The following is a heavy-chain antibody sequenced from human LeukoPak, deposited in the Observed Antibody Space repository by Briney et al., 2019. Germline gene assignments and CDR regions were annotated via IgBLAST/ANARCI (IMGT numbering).Heavy chain of an antibody. D-gene: IGHD3-22*01. CDR1: GYTFTGYY. V-gene: IGHV1-18*04. CDR2: INPNSGNT. CDR3: ARSGLTYYYDSSGYHSGY. Sequence: ASVKVSCKASGYTFTGYYMHWERQAPGQGLEWMGWINPNSGNTNYAQKLQGRVTMTTDTSTSTAYMELRSLRSDDTAVYYCARSGLTYYYDSSGYHSGYWGQGTLVTVSS. J-gene: IGHJ4*02.